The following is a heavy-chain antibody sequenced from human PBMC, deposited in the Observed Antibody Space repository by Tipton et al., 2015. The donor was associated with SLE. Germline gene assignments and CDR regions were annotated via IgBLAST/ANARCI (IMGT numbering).Heavy chain of an antibody. D-gene: IGHD2-2*02. Sequence: SLRLSCAASGFTFSGSAMHWVRQASGKGLEWVGRIRSKANSYATAYVASVKGRFTISRDDSKNTAYLQMNSLKTEDTAVYYCTRPGYCSSTSCYNEDYWGQGTLVTVSS. V-gene: IGHV3-73*01. CDR2: IRSKANSYAT. CDR3: TRPGYCSSTSCYNEDY. J-gene: IGHJ4*02. CDR1: GFTFSGSA.